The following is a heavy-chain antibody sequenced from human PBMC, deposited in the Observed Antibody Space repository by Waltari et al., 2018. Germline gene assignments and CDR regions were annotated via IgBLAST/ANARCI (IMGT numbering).Heavy chain of an antibody. J-gene: IGHJ4*02. CDR3: ARGQYCSGGSCYVD. D-gene: IGHD2-15*01. V-gene: IGHV6-1*01. CDR1: GDSVSSNSSA. CDR2: TYYRSKGYN. Sequence: QVQLQQSGPGLVKPSQTLSLTCAISGDSVSSNSSAWNWIRQSPSRGLEWLGRTYYRSKGYNDDAVSVKSRITISPDTSTNQFSLQLNSVMPEDTAVYYCARGQYCSGGSCYVDWGQGTLVTVSS.